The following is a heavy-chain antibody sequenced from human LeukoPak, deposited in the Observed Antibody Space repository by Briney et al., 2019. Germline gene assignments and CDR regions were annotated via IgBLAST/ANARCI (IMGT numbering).Heavy chain of an antibody. Sequence: GSVRVSCKASGYTFTSYCMHWVRQAPGQGLEWMGIIIPSGGITSYAQKFQGRVTMTTDTSTSTHYMELSSLRSEDTAVYYCARDRMYYDFWSGYTLPDYGMDVWGQGTTVTVSS. CDR2: IIPSGGIT. V-gene: IGHV1-46*01. CDR1: GYTFTSYC. CDR3: ARDRMYYDFWSGYTLPDYGMDV. D-gene: IGHD3-3*01. J-gene: IGHJ6*02.